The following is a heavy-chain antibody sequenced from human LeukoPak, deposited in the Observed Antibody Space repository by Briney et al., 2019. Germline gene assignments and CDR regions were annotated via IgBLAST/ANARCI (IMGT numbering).Heavy chain of an antibody. CDR3: ARHCCSGPAKRVFDI. V-gene: IGHV4-34*01. Sequence: SETLSLTCAVYGGSFSGYYWSWIRQPPGKGLEWIGEINHSGNTDYNPSLRSRVTISVDTSNNQFSLRLGSVTAADTAVYHCARHCCSGPAKRVFDIWGQGTMVTVSS. J-gene: IGHJ3*02. D-gene: IGHD2-15*01. CDR1: GGSFSGYY. CDR2: INHSGNT.